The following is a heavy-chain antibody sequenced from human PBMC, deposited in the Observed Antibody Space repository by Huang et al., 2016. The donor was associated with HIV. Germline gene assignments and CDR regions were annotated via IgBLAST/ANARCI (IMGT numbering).Heavy chain of an antibody. D-gene: IGHD5-18*01. CDR2: KSNDGSNN. J-gene: IGHJ3*02. V-gene: IGHV3-30-3*01. Sequence: QVQLVESGGGVVQPGRSLRLACAAAGFPFNNHAMHWVRQALGKGLDWVAVKSNDGSNNYYADSVKGRFTISRDSSKSTLFLHMTSLRTEDTAVYYCARAKDTWDAYDIWGQGTMVIVSS. CDR1: GFPFNNHA. CDR3: ARAKDTWDAYDI.